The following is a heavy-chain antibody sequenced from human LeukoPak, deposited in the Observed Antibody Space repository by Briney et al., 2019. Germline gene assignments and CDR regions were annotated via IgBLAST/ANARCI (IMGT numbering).Heavy chain of an antibody. CDR3: ARLIRAWFDY. J-gene: IGHJ4*02. Sequence: TGGSLRLSCAASGFTFNTYWMSWVRQAPGKGLEWVANIKQDGSDKYYVDSVKGRFTISRDNAKDSLYLQMNSLRAEDTAVYYCARLIRAWFDYWGQGTLVTVSS. V-gene: IGHV3-7*04. D-gene: IGHD3-22*01. CDR2: IKQDGSDK. CDR1: GFTFNTYW.